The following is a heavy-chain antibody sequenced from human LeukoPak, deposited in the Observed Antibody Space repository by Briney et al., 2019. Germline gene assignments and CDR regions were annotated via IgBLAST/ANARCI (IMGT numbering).Heavy chain of an antibody. Sequence: GGSLRLSCAASGFTSSSYWMTWVRQAPGKGLEWVASINQDESEKYYADSVKGRFTISRDNSKNTLYLQMNSLRAEDTAVYYCARERIAAAGTNWFDPWGQGTLVTVSS. V-gene: IGHV3-7*04. D-gene: IGHD6-13*01. CDR2: INQDESEK. CDR3: ARERIAAAGTNWFDP. J-gene: IGHJ5*02. CDR1: GFTSSSYW.